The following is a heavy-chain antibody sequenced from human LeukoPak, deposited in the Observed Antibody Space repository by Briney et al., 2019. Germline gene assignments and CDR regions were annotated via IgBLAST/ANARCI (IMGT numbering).Heavy chain of an antibody. CDR3: ARSSYDYVWGSYLDY. CDR2: ISSSSSTI. CDR1: GFTFSSYS. V-gene: IGHV3-48*01. D-gene: IGHD3-16*02. Sequence: GSLRLSCAASGFTFSSYSMNWVRQAPGKGLEWVSYISSSSSTIYYADSVKGRFTISRDNAKNSLYLQMNSLRAEDTAVYYCARSSYDYVWGSYLDYWGQGTLVTVSS. J-gene: IGHJ4*02.